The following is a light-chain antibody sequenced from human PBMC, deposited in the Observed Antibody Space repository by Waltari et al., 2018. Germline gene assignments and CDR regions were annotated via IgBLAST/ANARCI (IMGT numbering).Light chain of an antibody. J-gene: IGKJ5*01. CDR1: QSISTW. V-gene: IGKV1-5*03. Sequence: DIQLTQSPSTLSASVGDRVTITCRASQSISTWLAWYQQKPGRATVLLIYRTSTLQSGVPSRFSGSGSGTEFTLTISSLQPDDFATYYYQQYESYLITFGQGTRLEIK. CDR2: RTS. CDR3: QQYESYLIT.